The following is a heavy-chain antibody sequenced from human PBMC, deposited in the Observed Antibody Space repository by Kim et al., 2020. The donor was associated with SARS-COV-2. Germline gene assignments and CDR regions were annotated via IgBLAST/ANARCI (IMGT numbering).Heavy chain of an antibody. J-gene: IGHJ5*02. CDR2: INAGNGNT. D-gene: IGHD2-2*01. Sequence: ASVKVSCKASGYTFTSYAMHWVRQAPGQRLEWMGWINAGNGNTKYSQKFQGRVTITRDTSASTAYMELSSLRSEDTAVYYCARDLVVVPARGWFDPWGQGTLVTVSS. CDR3: ARDLVVVPARGWFDP. CDR1: GYTFTSYA. V-gene: IGHV1-3*01.